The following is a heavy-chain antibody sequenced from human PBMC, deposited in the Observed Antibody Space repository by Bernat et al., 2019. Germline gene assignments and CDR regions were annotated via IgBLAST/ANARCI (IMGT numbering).Heavy chain of an antibody. V-gene: IGHV3-21*01. CDR2: ISSSSNYI. J-gene: IGHJ6*03. D-gene: IGHD3-3*01. CDR1: GFTFSSYS. Sequence: EVQLVESGGGLVKPGGSLRLSCAASGFTFSSYSMNWVRQAPGKGLEWVSSISSSSNYIYYADSVKGRFTIFRDNAMNSLYLQMNSLRAEDTAVYYCARWSASYYYYMDVWGKGTTVTVSS. CDR3: ARWSASYYYYMDV.